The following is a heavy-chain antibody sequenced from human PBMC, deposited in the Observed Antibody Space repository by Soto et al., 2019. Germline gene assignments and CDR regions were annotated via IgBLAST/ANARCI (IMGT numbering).Heavy chain of an antibody. Sequence: QVQLVQSGAEVKKPGSSVKVSCKASGGTFSSYAISWVRQAPGQGLEWMGGIIPIFGTANYAQKFQGRVTITADESTSTAYMELSSLRSEDTAVYYCAIGTQASIAARPEFLGYWGQGTLVTASS. CDR2: IIPIFGTA. J-gene: IGHJ4*02. CDR3: AIGTQASIAARPEFLGY. D-gene: IGHD6-6*01. V-gene: IGHV1-69*01. CDR1: GGTFSSYA.